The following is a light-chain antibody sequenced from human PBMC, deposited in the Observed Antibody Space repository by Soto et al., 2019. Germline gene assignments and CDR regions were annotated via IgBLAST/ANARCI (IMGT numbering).Light chain of an antibody. CDR3: QQYNNWLIT. CDR1: QSVRSN. V-gene: IGKV3-15*01. Sequence: EIVMTQSPATVSVYPGERATLSCRASQSVRSNLAWYQQKPGQAPRLLIYGASTRATGIPARFSGSGSGKEFTLTISSLQSEDFADYYCQQYNNWLITFGQGTRLEIK. J-gene: IGKJ5*01. CDR2: GAS.